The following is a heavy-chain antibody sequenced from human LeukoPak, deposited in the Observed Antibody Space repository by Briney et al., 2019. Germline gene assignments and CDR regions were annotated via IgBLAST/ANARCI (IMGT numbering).Heavy chain of an antibody. CDR3: ARGLNHRGIDP. V-gene: IGHV4-4*02. CDR1: GGSISSSNW. Sequence: PSGTLSLTCAVSGGSISSSNWWSWVRQPPGKGLEWIGEINHSGSTNYNPSLKSRVTISVDTSKNQFSLKLSSVTAADTAVYYCARGLNHRGIDPWGQGTLVTVSS. CDR2: INHSGST. J-gene: IGHJ5*02.